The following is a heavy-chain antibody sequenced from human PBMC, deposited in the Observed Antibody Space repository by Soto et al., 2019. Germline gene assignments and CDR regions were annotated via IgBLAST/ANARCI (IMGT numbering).Heavy chain of an antibody. D-gene: IGHD1-20*01. V-gene: IGHV3-48*01. CDR1: GFILSDCA. Sequence: EVQLVESGGGLVQPGGSLRLSCATAGFILSDCAMNWVRQAPGKGLEWVSYISSSSSVIDYADSVKGRFTVSRDNARNSLYLQMISLRAEDTAVYYCARDLSWGYNWYYSMDAGGKGTSVTVSS. J-gene: IGHJ6*03. CDR3: ARDLSWGYNWYYSMDA. CDR2: ISSSSSVI.